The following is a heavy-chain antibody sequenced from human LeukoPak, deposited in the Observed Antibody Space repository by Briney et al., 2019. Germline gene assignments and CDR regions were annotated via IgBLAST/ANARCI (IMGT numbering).Heavy chain of an antibody. D-gene: IGHD1-26*01. CDR2: ISYDGSNK. Sequence: GGSLRLSCAASGFIFSSYAMHWVRQAPGKGLEWVAVISYDGSNKYYADSVKGRFTISRDNSKNTLYLQMNSLRAEDTAVYYCARGLIVGATLTAFWGQGTLVTVPS. CDR1: GFIFSSYA. CDR3: ARGLIVGATLTAF. V-gene: IGHV3-30-3*01. J-gene: IGHJ4*02.